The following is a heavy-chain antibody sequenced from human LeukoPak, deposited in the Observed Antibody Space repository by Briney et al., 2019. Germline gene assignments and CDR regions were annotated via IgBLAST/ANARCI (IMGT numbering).Heavy chain of an antibody. CDR1: GFTFNSYS. CDR3: AELGITMIGGV. J-gene: IGHJ6*04. D-gene: IGHD3-10*02. CDR2: ISSSGSTI. Sequence: GGSLRLSCAASGFTFNSYSMNWVRQAPGKGLEWVSYISSSGSTIYYADSVKGRFTISRDNAKNSLYLQMNSLRAEDTAVYYCAELGITMIGGVRGKGTTVTISS. V-gene: IGHV3-48*04.